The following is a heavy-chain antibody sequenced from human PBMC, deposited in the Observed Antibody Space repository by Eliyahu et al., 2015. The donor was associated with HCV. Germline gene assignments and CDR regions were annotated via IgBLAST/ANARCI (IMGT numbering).Heavy chain of an antibody. D-gene: IGHD5-18*01. J-gene: IGHJ4*02. CDR3: ASPGDTAVVMGYDY. CDR1: GGSFSGYY. V-gene: IGHV4-34*01. CDR2: INHSGTT. Sequence: QVHLQQWGAGLLKPSETLSLTCAVYGGSFSGYYWSWIRQPPGKGLEWIGEINHSGTTNYNPSLKSRVTISVDTSKNQFSLKLTSVTAADTAVYYCASPGDTAVVMGYDYWGQGTLVTVSS.